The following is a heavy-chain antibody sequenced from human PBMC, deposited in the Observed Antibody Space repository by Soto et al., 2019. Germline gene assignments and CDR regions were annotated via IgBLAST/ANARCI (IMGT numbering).Heavy chain of an antibody. CDR1: GGSISSRNW. V-gene: IGHV4-4*02. J-gene: IGHJ3*02. Sequence: QVQLQESGPGLVKPSGTLSLTCAVSGGSISSRNWWSWVRQPPGKGLEWIGEIYHSGSTNYNPSLKGPVTISVDKSKNQSSLKLSSVTAAATAVYYCASKFGELLADAFDIWGQGTMVTVSS. CDR2: IYHSGST. D-gene: IGHD3-10*01. CDR3: ASKFGELLADAFDI.